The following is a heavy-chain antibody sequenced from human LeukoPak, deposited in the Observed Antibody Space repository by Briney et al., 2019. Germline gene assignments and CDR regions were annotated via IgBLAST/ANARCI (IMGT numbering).Heavy chain of an antibody. J-gene: IGHJ4*02. CDR1: GFTFSLYA. Sequence: GGSLRLSCAASGFTFSLYAMHWVRQAPGKGLQWVAVISYDGNHKYYADSVRGRITISRDNSKNTVDLQMNSLRAEDTALYYCAKAYYYDSSGYYDYWGQGTLVTVSS. V-gene: IGHV3-30-3*01. CDR3: AKAYYYDSSGYYDY. D-gene: IGHD3-22*01. CDR2: ISYDGNHK.